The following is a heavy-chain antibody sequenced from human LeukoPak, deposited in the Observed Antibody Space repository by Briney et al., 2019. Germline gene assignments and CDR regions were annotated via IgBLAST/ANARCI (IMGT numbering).Heavy chain of an antibody. V-gene: IGHV1-2*06. D-gene: IGHD2-8*01. CDR3: ARGGGPLMVYAIGAFDI. CDR2: INPNRGGK. CDR1: GYTFTGYY. Sequence: GASVKVSCKASGYTFTGYYMHWGRQAPGQGLEWMGRINPNRGGKNFAQKFQGRVTMTKDTSHSPAHIGLSQLRSDDTAVYYCARGGGPLMVYAIGAFDIWGQGTMVTVSS. J-gene: IGHJ3*02.